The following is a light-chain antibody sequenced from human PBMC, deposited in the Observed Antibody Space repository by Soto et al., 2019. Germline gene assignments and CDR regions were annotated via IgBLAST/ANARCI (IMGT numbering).Light chain of an antibody. V-gene: IGKV3-15*01. CDR1: QSVSSD. J-gene: IGKJ4*01. CDR2: GAS. CDR3: QQYNNWPPLT. Sequence: EIVMTQSPATLSVSPGERVTLSCRASQSVSSDLASYQQKPGQAPRLLIYGASTRATGIPARFSGSGSGTEFTLTISSLQSEDFAVYYCQQYNNWPPLTFGGGTKVEIK.